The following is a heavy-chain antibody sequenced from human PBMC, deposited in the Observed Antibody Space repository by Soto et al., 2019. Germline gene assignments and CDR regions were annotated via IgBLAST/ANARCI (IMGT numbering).Heavy chain of an antibody. CDR2: FDPEDGET. CDR3: ATVPCPAPCSGGSGYTFDY. V-gene: IGHV1-24*01. Sequence: QVQLVQSGAEVKKPGASVKVSCKVSGYTLNELSMHWVRQAPGKGREWMGGFDPEDGETIYAQKFQGRVTMTEDTSTDTAYMELSSLRSEDTAVYYCATVPCPAPCSGGSGYTFDYWGQGTLVTGSS. CDR1: GYTLNELS. D-gene: IGHD2-15*01. J-gene: IGHJ4*02.